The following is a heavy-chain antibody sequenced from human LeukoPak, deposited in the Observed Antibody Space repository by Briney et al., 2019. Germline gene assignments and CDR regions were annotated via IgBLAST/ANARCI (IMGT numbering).Heavy chain of an antibody. CDR2: ISSYNGKT. CDR3: ARDPLTDTAMVYNWFDP. CDR1: GYTFTSYG. V-gene: IGHV1-18*01. J-gene: IGHJ5*02. D-gene: IGHD5-18*01. Sequence: GASVTVSCKASGYTFTSYGISWVRQAPGHGLEWMGWISSYNGKTNNAQKLQGRVTMTTDTSTSTAYMELRSLRSDDTAVYYCARDPLTDTAMVYNWFDPWGQGTLVTVSS.